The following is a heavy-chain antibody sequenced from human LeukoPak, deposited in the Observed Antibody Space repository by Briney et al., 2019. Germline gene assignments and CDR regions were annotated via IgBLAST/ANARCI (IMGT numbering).Heavy chain of an antibody. J-gene: IGHJ3*02. Sequence: GGSLRLSCAASGFTFSTYSMSWVRQAPGKGLEWVSIIYSGGSTFYADSVKGRFTISRDNSKNTLYLQMNSLRAEDTAVYYCARGGSYLSAFDIWGQGTMVTVSS. D-gene: IGHD1-26*01. CDR1: GFTFSTYS. CDR3: ARGGSYLSAFDI. CDR2: IYSGGST. V-gene: IGHV3-53*01.